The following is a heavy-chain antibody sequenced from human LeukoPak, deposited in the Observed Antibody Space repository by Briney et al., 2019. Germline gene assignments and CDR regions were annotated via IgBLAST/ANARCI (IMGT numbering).Heavy chain of an antibody. CDR1: GYSFTSYW. J-gene: IGHJ4*02. D-gene: IGHD3-10*01. Sequence: GESLKISCKGSGYSFTSYWIGWVRQMPGKGLEWMGIIYPGDSDTRYSPSFQGQVTISADKSISTAYLQWSSLKASDTAMYYCARPFFYGSGSHYLNYLDYWGQGTLVTVSS. V-gene: IGHV5-51*01. CDR2: IYPGDSDT. CDR3: ARPFFYGSGSHYLNYLDY.